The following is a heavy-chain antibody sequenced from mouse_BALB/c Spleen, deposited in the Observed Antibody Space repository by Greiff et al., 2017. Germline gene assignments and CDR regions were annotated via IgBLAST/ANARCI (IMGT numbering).Heavy chain of an antibody. D-gene: IGHD1-2*01. CDR1: GYAFSSYW. CDR3: ARATATKSWFAN. CDR2: IYPGDGDT. V-gene: IGHV1-80*01. Sequence: QVQLKESGAELVRPGSSVKISCKASGYAFSSYWMNWVKQRPGQGLEWIGQIYPGDGDTNYNGKFKGKATLTADKSSSTAYMQLSSLTSEDSAVYFCARATATKSWFANWGHGTLVTVSA. J-gene: IGHJ3*01.